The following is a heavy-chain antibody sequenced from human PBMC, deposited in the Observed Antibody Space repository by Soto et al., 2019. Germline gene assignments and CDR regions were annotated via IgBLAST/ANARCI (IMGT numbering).Heavy chain of an antibody. CDR2: IYYSGST. CDR3: ARSRIEAAGTVYH. Sequence: QVQLQESGPGLVKPSETLSLTCTVSGGSISSYYWSWIRQPPGKGLEWIGYIYYSGSTNYNPSIKRRATISVDTAKNQFSLKLSSVTAADTAVYYCARSRIEAAGTVYHWGQGTLVTVSS. J-gene: IGHJ5*02. V-gene: IGHV4-59*08. D-gene: IGHD6-13*01. CDR1: GGSISSYY.